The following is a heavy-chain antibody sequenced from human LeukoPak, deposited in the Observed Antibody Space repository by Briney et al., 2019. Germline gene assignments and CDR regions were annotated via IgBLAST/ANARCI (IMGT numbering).Heavy chain of an antibody. D-gene: IGHD2-15*01. V-gene: IGHV3-23*01. J-gene: IGHJ4*02. CDR2: ISGSGGST. Sequence: PGGSLRLSCEASGFTFSNYRMTWVRQAPGKGLEWVSVISGSGGSTYHADSVKGRFTISRDNSKNTLYLQMDSLRAEDTAVYYCARDAVSYLCSGGSCSLRSDYWGQGTLVTVSP. CDR1: GFTFSNYR. CDR3: ARDAVSYLCSGGSCSLRSDY.